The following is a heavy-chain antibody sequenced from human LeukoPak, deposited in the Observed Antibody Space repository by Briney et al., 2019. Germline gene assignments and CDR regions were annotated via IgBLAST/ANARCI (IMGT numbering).Heavy chain of an antibody. Sequence: SQTLSLTCTVSGGSISSGSYYWSWIRQPAGKGLEWIGRIYTSGSTNYNPSLKSRVTISVDTSKNQFSLKLSSVTAADTAVYYCARRSGSYPYYFDYWGQGTLVTVSS. CDR1: GGSISSGSYY. V-gene: IGHV4-61*02. J-gene: IGHJ4*02. D-gene: IGHD1-26*01. CDR3: ARRSGSYPYYFDY. CDR2: IYTSGST.